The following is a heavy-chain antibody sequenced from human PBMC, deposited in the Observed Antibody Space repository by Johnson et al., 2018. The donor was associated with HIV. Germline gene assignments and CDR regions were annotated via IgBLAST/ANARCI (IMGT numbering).Heavy chain of an antibody. Sequence: VQLVESGGTVVRPGWSLRLSCVASGFNLDDYGMSWVRQAPGKGLAWVSGVNWNADTTGYADAVKGRFTISRDNSKNTLYLQMNSLRAEDTAVYYSAKAMGGWLLAHAFDIWGQGTMVTISS. V-gene: IGHV3-20*04. CDR3: AKAMGGWLLAHAFDI. D-gene: IGHD3-22*01. CDR1: GFNLDDYG. CDR2: VNWNADTT. J-gene: IGHJ3*02.